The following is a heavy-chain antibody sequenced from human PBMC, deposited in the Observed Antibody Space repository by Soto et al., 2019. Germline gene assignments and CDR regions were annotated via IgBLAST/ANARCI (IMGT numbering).Heavy chain of an antibody. Sequence: SETLSLTCTVSGASISSYYWSWIRQPAGKGLEWIGRIYTSGSTNYNPSLKSRVTMSVDTSKNQFSLKLSSVTAADTAVYYCTKYRRSDAEGYSFDYWGQGALVTVSS. J-gene: IGHJ4*02. CDR1: GASISSYY. CDR3: TKYRRSDAEGYSFDY. D-gene: IGHD2-15*01. CDR2: IYTSGST. V-gene: IGHV4-4*07.